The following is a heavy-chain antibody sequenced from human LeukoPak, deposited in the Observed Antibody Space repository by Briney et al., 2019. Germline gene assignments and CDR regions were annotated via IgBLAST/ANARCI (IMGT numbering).Heavy chain of an antibody. CDR1: AFTFSSYA. CDR3: AKDYYTGSYRPFDC. V-gene: IGHV3-30*18. D-gene: IGHD1-26*01. Sequence: GGSLRLSCAASAFTFSSYAMHWVRQAPGKGLEWVAGISYDGSDKYYADSVKGRFTISRDSSENTLYLQMNSLRAEDTAVYYCAKDYYTGSYRPFDCWGQGTQVTVSS. CDR2: ISYDGSDK. J-gene: IGHJ4*02.